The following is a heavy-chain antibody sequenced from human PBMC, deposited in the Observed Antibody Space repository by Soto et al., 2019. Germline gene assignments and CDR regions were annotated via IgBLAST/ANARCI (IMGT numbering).Heavy chain of an antibody. D-gene: IGHD4-17*01. V-gene: IGHV4-31*01. Sequence: QVQLQESGPGLVKPSQTLSLTCTVSGGSISSGGYYWSWIRQHPGKGLEWIGYIYYSGSTYYNPSLKSPVTISVDTSKSHVSLKLRSVTAADTAVYYCARDRDYGVHGYFDLWGRGTLVTVSS. CDR2: IYYSGST. J-gene: IGHJ2*01. CDR1: GGSISSGGYY. CDR3: ARDRDYGVHGYFDL.